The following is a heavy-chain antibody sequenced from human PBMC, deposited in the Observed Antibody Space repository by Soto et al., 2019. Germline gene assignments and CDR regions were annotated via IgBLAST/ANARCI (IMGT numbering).Heavy chain of an antibody. CDR2: IYYSGST. D-gene: IGHD6-19*01. J-gene: IGHJ3*02. Sequence: SETLSLTCTVSGGSVRSGSYYWSWIRQPPGKGLEWIGYIYYSGSTNYNPSLKSRVTISVDTSKNQFSLKVRSVTAADTAVYYCARGGIAVAGARDAFDIWGQGTMVTVS. CDR1: GGSVRSGSYY. CDR3: ARGGIAVAGARDAFDI. V-gene: IGHV4-61*01.